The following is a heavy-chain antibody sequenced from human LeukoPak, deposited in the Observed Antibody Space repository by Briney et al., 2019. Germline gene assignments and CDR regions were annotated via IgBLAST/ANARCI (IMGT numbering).Heavy chain of an antibody. CDR3: ASWLGAAGRRGASD. J-gene: IGHJ4*02. CDR1: GYPFANFA. D-gene: IGHD3-10*01. CDR2: ISDSNGNL. Sequence: ASVKVSCKASGYPFANFAISWVRQAPGQGLEWMGWISDSNGNLNYAQSLQGRVTMTTDKSTSTAYMELRSLTSDDTAVYYCASWLGAAGRRGASDWGQGTLVTVSS. V-gene: IGHV1-18*01.